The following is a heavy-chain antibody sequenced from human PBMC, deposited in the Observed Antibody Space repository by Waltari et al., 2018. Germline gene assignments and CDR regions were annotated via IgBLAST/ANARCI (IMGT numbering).Heavy chain of an antibody. CDR2: IHHSGSI. CDR1: GESFIGYY. V-gene: IGHV4-34*01. D-gene: IGHD5-18*01. J-gene: IGHJ4*02. CDR3: ARGDSYGPFDY. Sequence: QMQLQQWGAGLLKPSETLSLTCAVSGESFIGYYWNWIRQPPGRGLEGCEEIHHSGSINYDPSLESRITISQDMSKNQFSLRLSSVTAADTAMYYCARGDSYGPFDYWGQGTLVTVSS.